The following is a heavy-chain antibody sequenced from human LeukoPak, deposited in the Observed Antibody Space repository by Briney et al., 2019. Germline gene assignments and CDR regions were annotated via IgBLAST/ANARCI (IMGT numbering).Heavy chain of an antibody. D-gene: IGHD5-24*01. V-gene: IGHV3-7*01. CDR2: IKHDGSGK. CDR3: AKWRWRQSEYED. CDR1: GFSFSDHW. Sequence: GGSLRLSCEASGFSFSDHWMGWVRQAPGQGLECVANIKHDGSGKEYVDSVKGRFTISRDNAKNSVYLEMSSLRAEDTAVYYCAKWRWRQSEYEDWGQGTLVTVSS. J-gene: IGHJ4*02.